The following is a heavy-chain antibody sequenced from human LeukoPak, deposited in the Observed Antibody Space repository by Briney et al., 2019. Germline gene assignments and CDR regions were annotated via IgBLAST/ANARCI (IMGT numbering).Heavy chain of an antibody. CDR2: IKQDGSEK. CDR3: ANLLVGAFDI. J-gene: IGHJ3*02. V-gene: IGHV3-7*03. D-gene: IGHD1-26*01. Sequence: GGSLRLSCAASGFTFSSYGMSWVRQAPGKGLEWVANIKQDGSEKNYVDSVKGRFTISRDNARNSLYLQISSLRVEDTAVYYCANLLVGAFDIWGQGTTVAVSS. CDR1: GFTFSSYG.